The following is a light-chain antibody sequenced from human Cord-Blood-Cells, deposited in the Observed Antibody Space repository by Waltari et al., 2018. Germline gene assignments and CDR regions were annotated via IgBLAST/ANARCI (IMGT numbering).Light chain of an antibody. J-gene: IGKJ1*01. CDR2: AAS. V-gene: IGKV1-17*01. CDR1: EGIRND. CDR3: LQHNSYPPT. Sequence: DIQMIQCPSSLSASVGDRVTITCLASEGIRNDLGVYQQKPGKAPKRLIYAASSVQSGVPSRFSGSGSGTEFTLTISSLQPEDFATYYCLQHNSYPPTFGQGTKVEIK.